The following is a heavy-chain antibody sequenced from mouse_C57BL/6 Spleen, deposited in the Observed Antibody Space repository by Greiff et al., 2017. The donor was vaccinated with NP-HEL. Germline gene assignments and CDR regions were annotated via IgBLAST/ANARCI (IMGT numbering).Heavy chain of an antibody. CDR1: GYTFTSYW. D-gene: IGHD1-1*01. CDR2: IDPSDSYT. J-gene: IGHJ2*01. V-gene: IGHV1-69*01. CDR3: ARHYYGRESYFDY. Sequence: QVHVKQPGAELVMPGASVKLSCKASGYTFTSYWMHWVKQRPGQGLEWIGEIDPSDSYTNYNQKFKGKSTLTVDKSSSTAYMQLSSLTSEDSAVYDCARHYYGRESYFDYWGQGTTLTVSS.